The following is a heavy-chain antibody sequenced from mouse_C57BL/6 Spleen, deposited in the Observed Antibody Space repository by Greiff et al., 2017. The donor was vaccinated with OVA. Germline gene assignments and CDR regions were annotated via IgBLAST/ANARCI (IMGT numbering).Heavy chain of an antibody. Sequence: VQLQQSGPELVKPGASVKIPCKASGYTFTDYNMDWVKQSHGKSLEWIGDINPNNGGTIYNQKFKGKATLTVDKSSSTAYMELRSLTSEETADYDSERSVEGYCVGWFAYWGQGTLVTVSA. CDR1: GYTFTDYN. D-gene: IGHD2-3*01. J-gene: IGHJ3*01. V-gene: IGHV1-18*01. CDR3: ERSVEGYCVGWFAY. CDR2: INPNNGGT.